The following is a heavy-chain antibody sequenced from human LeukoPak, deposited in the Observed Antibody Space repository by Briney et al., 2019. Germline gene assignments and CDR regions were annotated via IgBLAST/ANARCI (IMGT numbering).Heavy chain of an antibody. Sequence: GGSLRLSCAASGFTFSSFEMNWVRQAPGKGLEWVSYISNRGSTIYYADSVKGRFTISRDNAKNSLYLQMNSLRAEDTAVYYCAKGGYYGYFDWLLNLGFDYWGQGTLVTVSS. CDR1: GFTFSSFE. V-gene: IGHV3-48*03. CDR3: AKGGYYGYFDWLLNLGFDY. J-gene: IGHJ4*02. D-gene: IGHD3-9*01. CDR2: ISNRGSTI.